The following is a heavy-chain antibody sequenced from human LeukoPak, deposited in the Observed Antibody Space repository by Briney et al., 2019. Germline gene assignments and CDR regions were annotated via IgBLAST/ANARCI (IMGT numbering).Heavy chain of an antibody. V-gene: IGHV1-2*02. J-gene: IGHJ4*02. D-gene: IGHD3-22*01. Sequence: ASVKVSCKASGYTFTGYYIHWVRQAPGQGLEWMGWINPNSGGTNSAQKFQGRITMTRDTSISTAYMDLSSLRSDDTAVYYCARGDYYDSSVYYYDWGQGTLVTVSS. CDR1: GYTFTGYY. CDR2: INPNSGGT. CDR3: ARGDYYDSSVYYYD.